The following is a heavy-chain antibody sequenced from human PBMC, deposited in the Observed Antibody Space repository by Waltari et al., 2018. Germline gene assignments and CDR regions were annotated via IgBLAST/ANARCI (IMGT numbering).Heavy chain of an antibody. CDR3: AINQY. CDR2: IKPDGSEK. V-gene: IGHV3-7*01. Sequence: EVQLWESWGGLVQPGGSRRLSCVVAGINFSNYWMNWVRQAPGKGLEWVANIKPDGSEKYYVDSVKGRLTISRDNAKNSLFLQMNSLSVDDTGVYYCAINQYWGQGTLVTVSS. J-gene: IGHJ4*02. CDR1: GINFSNYW.